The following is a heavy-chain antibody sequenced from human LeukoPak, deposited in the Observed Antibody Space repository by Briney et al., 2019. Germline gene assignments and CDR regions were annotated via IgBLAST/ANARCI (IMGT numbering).Heavy chain of an antibody. CDR1: GYTLNDPH. CDR2: IQPKSGDT. J-gene: IGHJ4*02. Sequence: ASVKVSFKASGYTLNDPHIHWVGQAPGQGLEWMGRIQPKSGDTDYAQKFQGRATMTRDTSTTTGYMQLTSLIFDDTAVYYCASHYGPGPVWGQGTLVTVS. D-gene: IGHD3-10*01. V-gene: IGHV1-2*06. CDR3: ASHYGPGPV.